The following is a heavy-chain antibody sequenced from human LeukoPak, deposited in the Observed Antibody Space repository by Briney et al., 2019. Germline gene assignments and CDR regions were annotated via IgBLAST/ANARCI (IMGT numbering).Heavy chain of an antibody. V-gene: IGHV3-21*01. CDR1: GFTFSSYS. Sequence: GGSLRLSCAASGFTFSSYSMNWVRQAPGKGLEWVSSISSSSSYIYYADSVKGRFTISRDNAKNSLYLQMNSLRAEDTAVYYCARAGGGGLGYFDYWGQRTLVTVSS. CDR2: ISSSSSYI. CDR3: ARAGGGGLGYFDY. J-gene: IGHJ4*02. D-gene: IGHD2-15*01.